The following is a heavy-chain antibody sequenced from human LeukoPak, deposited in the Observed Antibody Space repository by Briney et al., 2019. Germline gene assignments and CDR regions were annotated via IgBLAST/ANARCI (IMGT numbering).Heavy chain of an antibody. V-gene: IGHV1-2*02. Sequence: PGASVKVSCKTSGYTFTDYYIHWVRQAPGQGLESRGWINPKIGGTNYAPRFQGRVSMTSDTSITTAYMQLRRVTSDDTAVYYCARDSSRRPQKYDIATSFSTENWGQGTLVAVSS. CDR3: ARDSSRRPQKYDIATSFSTEN. D-gene: IGHD3-9*01. J-gene: IGHJ4*02. CDR2: INPKIGGT. CDR1: GYTFTDYY.